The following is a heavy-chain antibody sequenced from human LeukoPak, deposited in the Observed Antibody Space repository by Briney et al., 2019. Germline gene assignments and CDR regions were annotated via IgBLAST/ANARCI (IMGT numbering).Heavy chain of an antibody. CDR3: ARQRMASIAVAGISSWFDP. V-gene: IGHV5-51*01. CDR2: IYPGDSDT. CDR1: GYSFTSYW. D-gene: IGHD6-19*01. J-gene: IGHJ5*02. Sequence: GESLKISCKGSGYSFTSYWIGWVRQIPGKGLELMGIIYPGDSDTRYSPSFQGQVTISADKSISTAYLQWSSLKASDTAMYYCARQRMASIAVAGISSWFDPWGQGTLVTVSS.